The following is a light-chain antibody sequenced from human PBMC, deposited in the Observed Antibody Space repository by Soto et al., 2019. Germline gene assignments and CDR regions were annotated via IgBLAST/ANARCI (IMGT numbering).Light chain of an antibody. Sequence: DIQMTQSPATVSASVGDRVTITFRASQSISSWLAWYQQKPGKAPKLLIYDASSLESGVPSRFSGSGSGTEFTLTISSLQPDDFATYYCQQYNSYSWTFGQGTKVDIK. CDR3: QQYNSYSWT. V-gene: IGKV1-5*01. J-gene: IGKJ1*01. CDR2: DAS. CDR1: QSISSW.